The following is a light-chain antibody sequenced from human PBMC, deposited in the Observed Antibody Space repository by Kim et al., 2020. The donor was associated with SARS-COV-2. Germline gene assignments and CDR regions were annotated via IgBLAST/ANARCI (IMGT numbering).Light chain of an antibody. Sequence: SPGARAPPSCTASPSVSSTLPCYQQKPGPAPRLLIYGASTRATGIPARFSGSGSGTEFTLTISSLQSEDFAVYYCQQYNNWPPWTFGQGTKVDIK. V-gene: IGKV3-15*01. CDR3: QQYNNWPPWT. CDR1: PSVSST. J-gene: IGKJ1*01. CDR2: GAS.